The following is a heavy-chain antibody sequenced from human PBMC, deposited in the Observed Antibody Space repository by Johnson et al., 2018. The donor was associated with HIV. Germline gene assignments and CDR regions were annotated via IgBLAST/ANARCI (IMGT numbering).Heavy chain of an antibody. CDR1: GFTFRRYG. Sequence: QVQLVESGGGVVQPGRSLRLSCVASGFTFRRYGMHWVRQAPGKGLEWVAVISYDGSDKYYAASVKGRFTISRDSSKNTLYLQMNTLRADDTAVYYCARVSLAYSYGYDALDIWGQGTMVTVSA. V-gene: IGHV3-30*03. J-gene: IGHJ3*02. CDR3: ARVSLAYSYGYDALDI. CDR2: ISYDGSDK. D-gene: IGHD5-18*01.